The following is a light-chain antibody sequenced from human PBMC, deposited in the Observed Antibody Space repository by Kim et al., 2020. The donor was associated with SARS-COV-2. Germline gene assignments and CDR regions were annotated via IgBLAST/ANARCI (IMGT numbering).Light chain of an antibody. CDR1: SGYSNYT. CDR3: GADHGSGSNVVYV. Sequence: CALSSGYSNYTVDWYQQRPGKGPRFVMRVGTGGIVGSKGDYIPDRFSVWGSGLNRYLTIKNIQEEDESDYHCGADHGSGSNVVYVFGTGTKVTVL. CDR2: VGTGGIVG. V-gene: IGLV9-49*01. J-gene: IGLJ1*01.